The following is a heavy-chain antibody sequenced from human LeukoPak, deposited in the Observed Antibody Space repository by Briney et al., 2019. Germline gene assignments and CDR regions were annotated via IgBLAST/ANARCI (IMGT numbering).Heavy chain of an antibody. V-gene: IGHV1-8*03. CDR3: AREHSSGYYFDAFDI. CDR2: MNPNSGNT. J-gene: IGHJ3*02. CDR1: GYTFTSYD. Sequence: ASVQVSCKASGYTFTSYDITWVRQATGQGLELMGWMNPNSGNTGYSQKFQGRVTITRNTSIATAYMELRSLRSDDTAVYYCAREHSSGYYFDAFDIWGQGTMVTVSS. D-gene: IGHD3-22*01.